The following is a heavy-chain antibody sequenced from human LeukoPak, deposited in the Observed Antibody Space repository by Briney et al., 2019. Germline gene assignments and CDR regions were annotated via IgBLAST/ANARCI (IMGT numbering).Heavy chain of an antibody. CDR1: GGSFSGYY. Sequence: SETLSHTCAVYGGSFSGYYWSWIRQPAGKGLEWIGRIYTSGSTNYNPSLKSRVTMSVDTSKNQFSLKLSSVTAADTAVYYCARFGPGGYAFDAFDIWGRGTMVTVSS. V-gene: IGHV4-59*10. J-gene: IGHJ3*02. CDR2: IYTSGST. D-gene: IGHD5-12*01. CDR3: ARFGPGGYAFDAFDI.